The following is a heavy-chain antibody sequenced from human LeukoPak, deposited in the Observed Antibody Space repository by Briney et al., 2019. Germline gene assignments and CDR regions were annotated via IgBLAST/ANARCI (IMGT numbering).Heavy chain of an antibody. D-gene: IGHD3-10*01. CDR2: IYYSGST. CDR3: ARVKPVLLWFGELLGAFDI. Sequence: SETLSLTCTVSGGSISSYYWSWIRQPPGKGLEWIGYIYYSGSTNYNPSLKSRVTISVDTSKNQFSLKLSSVTAADTAVYYCARVKPVLLWFGELLGAFDIWGQGTMVTVSS. J-gene: IGHJ3*02. CDR1: GGSISSYY. V-gene: IGHV4-59*01.